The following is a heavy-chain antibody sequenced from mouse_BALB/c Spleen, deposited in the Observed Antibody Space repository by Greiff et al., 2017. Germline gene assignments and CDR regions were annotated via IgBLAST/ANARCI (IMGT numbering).Heavy chain of an antibody. CDR1: GYTFTSYW. V-gene: IGHV1S81*02. CDR3: ARSGHGGFAY. CDR2: INPSNGRT. Sequence: QVQLQQPGAELVKPGASVKLSCKASGYTFTSYWMHWVKQRPGQGLEWIGEINPSNGRTNYNEKFKSKATLTVDKSSSTAYMQLSSLTSEDSAVYYCARSGHGGFAYWGQGTLVTVSA. D-gene: IGHD1-3*01. J-gene: IGHJ3*01.